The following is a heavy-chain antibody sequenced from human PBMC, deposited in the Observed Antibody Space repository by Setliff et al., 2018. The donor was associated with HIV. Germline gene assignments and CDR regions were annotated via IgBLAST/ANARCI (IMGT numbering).Heavy chain of an antibody. CDR3: ARARRDSYDRGRRNHYYIDV. CDR1: GYTFSSYD. CDR2: MNPNSGNT. J-gene: IGHJ6*03. D-gene: IGHD3-22*01. V-gene: IGHV1-8*02. Sequence: ASVKVSCKASGYTFSSYDINWVRQATGQGLEWMGWMNPNSGNTGYAQKFQGRVTMTRDTSISTAYMELNNLKFEDTAVYYCARARRDSYDRGRRNHYYIDVWGKGATVTVS.